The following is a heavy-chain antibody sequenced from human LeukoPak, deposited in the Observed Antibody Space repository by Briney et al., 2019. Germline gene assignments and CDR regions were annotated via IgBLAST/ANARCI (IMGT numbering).Heavy chain of an antibody. CDR1: GFTFSSYG. J-gene: IGHJ6*03. Sequence: PGGSLRLSCAASGFTFSSYGTHWVRQAPGKGLEWVSVIWYDGSNKYYADSVKGRFTISRDNSKNTLYLQMNSLRAEDTAVYYCARDQRYYYYMDVWGKGPTVTVSS. CDR3: ARDQRYYYYMDV. D-gene: IGHD6-25*01. CDR2: IWYDGSNK. V-gene: IGHV3-33*01.